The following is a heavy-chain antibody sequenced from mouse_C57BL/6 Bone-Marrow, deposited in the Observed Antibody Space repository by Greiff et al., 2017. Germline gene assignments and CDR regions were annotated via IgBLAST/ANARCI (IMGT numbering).Heavy chain of an antibody. CDR3: ARWSYDDGSSVCAY. Sequence: VQLQQPGAELVKPGASVKLSCKASGYTFTSYWMHWVKQRPGHGLEWIGMINPTSGSTNYNEKFKSKATLTVDNSSSTAYMQLSSLTSEDSAVYYCARWSYDDGSSVCAYWGQGTLVTVSA. CDR2: INPTSGST. J-gene: IGHJ3*01. V-gene: IGHV1-64*01. D-gene: IGHD1-1*01. CDR1: GYTFTSYW.